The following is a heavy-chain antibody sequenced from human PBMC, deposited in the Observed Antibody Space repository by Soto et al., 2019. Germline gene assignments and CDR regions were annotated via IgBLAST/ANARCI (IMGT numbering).Heavy chain of an antibody. J-gene: IGHJ4*02. CDR3: ERADLTAGAGLYFDY. D-gene: IGHD2-21*02. Sequence: EVQLVESGGGLVQPGGSLRLSCAASGFTFSSYWMSWVRKASGKGLEWVANIKQDGSEKYYVDSVKGRFTISRDNAMNSLNLQMNSLRAQDTAVYYCERADLTAGAGLYFDYWGQGQLVTVSS. CDR2: IKQDGSEK. V-gene: IGHV3-7*01. CDR1: GFTFSSYW.